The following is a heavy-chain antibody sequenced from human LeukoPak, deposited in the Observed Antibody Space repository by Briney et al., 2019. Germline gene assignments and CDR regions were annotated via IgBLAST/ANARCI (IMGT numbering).Heavy chain of an antibody. CDR1: GFTLSTNA. CDR2: ISSSSSYI. V-gene: IGHV3-21*01. D-gene: IGHD3-22*01. J-gene: IGHJ4*02. Sequence: GGSLRLPCLTSGFTLSTNAMSWVRQAPGKGLEWVSSISSSSSYIYYADSVKGRLTISRDNAKNSLYLQMNSLRPEDTAVYYCARDPYYYDSSGYLLPYYFDYWGQGTLVTVSS. CDR3: ARDPYYYDSSGYLLPYYFDY.